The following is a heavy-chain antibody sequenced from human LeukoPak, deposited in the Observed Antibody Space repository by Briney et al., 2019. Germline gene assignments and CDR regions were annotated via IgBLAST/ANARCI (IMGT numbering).Heavy chain of an antibody. CDR2: INHSGST. CDR3: ARGDRDYYDSSGYYYNFYYFDY. J-gene: IGHJ4*02. V-gene: IGHV4-34*01. Sequence: PGGSLRLSCAASGFIFSNYAMIWVRQPPGKGLEWIGEINHSGSTNYNPSLKSRVTISVDTSKNQFSLKLSSVTAADTAVYYCARGDRDYYDSSGYYYNFYYFDYWGQGTLVTVSS. CDR1: GFIFSNYA. D-gene: IGHD3-22*01.